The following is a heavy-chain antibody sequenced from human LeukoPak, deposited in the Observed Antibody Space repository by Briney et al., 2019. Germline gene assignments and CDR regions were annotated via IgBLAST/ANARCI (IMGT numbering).Heavy chain of an antibody. CDR3: AAILGYYDSSGYYSDYFDY. J-gene: IGHJ4*02. D-gene: IGHD3-22*01. CDR2: ISGSGGST. Sequence: GGSLRLSCAASGFTFSSYAMSWVRQAPGKGLEWVSAISGSGGSTYYADSVKGRFTISRDNSKNTLYLQMNSLRAEDTAVYYCAAILGYYDSSGYYSDYFDYWGQGTLVTVSS. V-gene: IGHV3-23*01. CDR1: GFTFSSYA.